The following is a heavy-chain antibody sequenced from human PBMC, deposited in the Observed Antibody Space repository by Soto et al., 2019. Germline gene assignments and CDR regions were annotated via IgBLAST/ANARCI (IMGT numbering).Heavy chain of an antibody. V-gene: IGHV1-8*02. CDR2: MNPNSGNT. D-gene: IGHD3-9*01. J-gene: IGHJ4*02. CDR1: GYTFSSHD. CDR3: ARGRRRNILTGYYHLDY. Sequence: ASVKVSCKASGYTFSSHDINWVRQATGQGLEWMGWMNPNSGNTGYAQKFQGRVTMTRNTSISIAYMELSSLRSEDTAVYYCARGRRRNILTGYYHLDYWGQGTLVTVSS.